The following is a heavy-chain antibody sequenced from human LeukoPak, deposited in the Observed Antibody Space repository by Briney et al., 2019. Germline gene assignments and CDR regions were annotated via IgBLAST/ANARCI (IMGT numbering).Heavy chain of an antibody. CDR2: IGGSGNT. D-gene: IGHD6-13*01. V-gene: IGHV3-23*01. J-gene: IGHJ4*02. CDR3: VKAKTAAGSDY. Sequence: GGSLRLSCAASGFTFSSFAMSWVRQPPGKGLEWVSAIGGSGNTYYADSVKGRFTISRDNAKNTLYLQMNSLRAEDTAVYFCVKAKTAAGSDYWGQGTLVTVSS. CDR1: GFTFSSFA.